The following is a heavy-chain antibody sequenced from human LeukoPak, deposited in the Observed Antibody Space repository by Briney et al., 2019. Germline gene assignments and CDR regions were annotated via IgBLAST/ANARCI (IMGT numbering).Heavy chain of an antibody. J-gene: IGHJ6*03. CDR1: GGSISSYY. CDR3: ARVPRHSGRYDYYYYMDV. V-gene: IGHV4-59*01. D-gene: IGHD6-19*01. CDR2: IYYSGST. Sequence: SETLSLTCTVSGGSISSYYWSWIRQPPGKGLEWIGYIYYSGSTNYNPSLKSRVTISVDTSKNQFSLKLSSVTAADTAVYYCARVPRHSGRYDYYYYMDVWGKGTTVTVSS.